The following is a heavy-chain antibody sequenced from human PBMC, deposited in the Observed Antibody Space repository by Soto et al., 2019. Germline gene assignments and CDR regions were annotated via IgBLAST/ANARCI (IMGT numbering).Heavy chain of an antibody. CDR2: INTYNGNT. CDR1: GYTFTRYG. D-gene: IGHD2-8*01. CDR3: AIVYLYVTPSPQDV. Sequence: QVQLVQSGAEVKNPGASVKVSCKASGYTFTRYGIGWARQAPGQGLEWMGWINTYNGNTNYAQNVQGRVNIPTDTPTIAADMELRSLTSNNTDIYYCAIVYLYVTPSPQDVWGQGTTVIVSS. V-gene: IGHV1-18*01. J-gene: IGHJ6*02.